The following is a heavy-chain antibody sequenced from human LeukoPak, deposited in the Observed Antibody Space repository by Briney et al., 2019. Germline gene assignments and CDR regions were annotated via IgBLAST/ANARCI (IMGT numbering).Heavy chain of an antibody. CDR2: ISERGGST. D-gene: IGHD3-10*01. Sequence: GGSLRLSCAASGFTFSTYAMSWVRQAPGKGLEWVSGISERGGSTNYADSVKGRFIISRDTSKNTVYLQMNSLRVEDTAVYFCAKRGIVIRAVIIIGFHKEAYYFDYWGQGILVTVSS. V-gene: IGHV3-23*01. J-gene: IGHJ4*02. CDR1: GFTFSTYA. CDR3: AKRGIVIRAVIIIGFHKEAYYFDY.